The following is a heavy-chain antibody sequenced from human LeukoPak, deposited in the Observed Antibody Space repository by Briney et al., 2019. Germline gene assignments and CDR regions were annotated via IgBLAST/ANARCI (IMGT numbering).Heavy chain of an antibody. CDR2: IIPIFGTA. V-gene: IGHV1-69*05. Sequence: SVKVSCKASGGTFSSYAISWVRQAPGQGLEWMGRIIPIFGTANYAQKFQGRVTITTDESTSTAYMGLSSLRSEDTAVYYCAGGYSSSFYYWGQGTLVTVSS. D-gene: IGHD6-6*01. CDR1: GGTFSSYA. J-gene: IGHJ4*02. CDR3: AGGYSSSFYY.